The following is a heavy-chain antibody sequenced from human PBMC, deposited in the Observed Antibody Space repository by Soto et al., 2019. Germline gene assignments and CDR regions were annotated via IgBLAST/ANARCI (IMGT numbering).Heavy chain of an antibody. J-gene: IGHJ2*01. CDR3: ATRVPRMTMIVVWNWYFDL. Sequence: EVQLLESGGGLVQPGGSLRLSCAASGFTFSSYAMSWVRQAPGKGLEWVSAISGSGGSTYYADSVKGRFTISRDNSKNTLYLQMNSLRAEDTAVYYCATRVPRMTMIVVWNWYFDLWGRGTLVTVSS. V-gene: IGHV3-23*01. D-gene: IGHD3-22*01. CDR2: ISGSGGST. CDR1: GFTFSSYA.